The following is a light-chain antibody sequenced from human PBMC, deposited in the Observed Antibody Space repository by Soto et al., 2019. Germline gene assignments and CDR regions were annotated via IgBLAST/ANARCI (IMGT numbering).Light chain of an antibody. J-gene: IGKJ1*01. CDR3: QQYDNYWT. CDR2: DAS. Sequence: DIQMTQSPSTLSASVGDRVTITCRASQTISSWLAWYQQKPGKAPKLLIYDASSLQSGVPSRFSGSGSGTEFSLTISSLQPEDFATYYCQQYDNYWTFGQGTKVDTK. V-gene: IGKV1-5*01. CDR1: QTISSW.